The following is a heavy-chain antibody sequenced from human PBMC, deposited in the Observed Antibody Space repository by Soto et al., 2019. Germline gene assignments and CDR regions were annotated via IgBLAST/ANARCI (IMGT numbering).Heavy chain of an antibody. V-gene: IGHV3-23*01. CDR2: ISGRGGST. J-gene: IGHJ4*02. CDR1: GFTFRSYA. D-gene: IGHD6-19*01. Sequence: GGSLRLSCAAFGFTFRSYAMSWVRQASGKVLEWVSAISGRGGSTYYADSVKGRFTISRDNSKNTLYLQMNSLRAEDTAVYYCAKDPHNIAVGYQGGQGTLVTVSS. CDR3: AKDPHNIAVGYQ.